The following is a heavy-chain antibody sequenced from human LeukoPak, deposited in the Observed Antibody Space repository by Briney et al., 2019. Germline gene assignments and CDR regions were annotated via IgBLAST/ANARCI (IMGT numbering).Heavy chain of an antibody. V-gene: IGHV4-34*01. CDR1: GGSFSGYY. CDR2: INHSGST. J-gene: IGHJ4*01. D-gene: IGHD5-18*01. Sequence: SETLSLTCAVYGGSFSGYYWSWIRQPPGKGLAWIGEINHSGSTNYNPSLKSRVTISEDTSKNQFSLKLSSVTAADTAVYNFARAQGYSYGYLYGDWGQGTLVIVSS. CDR3: ARAQGYSYGYLYGD.